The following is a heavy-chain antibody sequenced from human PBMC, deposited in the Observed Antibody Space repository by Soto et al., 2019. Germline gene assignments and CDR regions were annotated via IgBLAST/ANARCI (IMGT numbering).Heavy chain of an antibody. J-gene: IGHJ4*02. V-gene: IGHV3-48*02. Sequence: PVGSLRLSCAASGFTFSSYSMNWVRQAPGKGLEWVSYISSSSSTIYYADSVKGRFTISRDNAKNSLYLQMNSLRDEDTAVYYCASSGLRFLEWFAFDYWGQGTLVTVSS. D-gene: IGHD3-3*01. CDR3: ASSGLRFLEWFAFDY. CDR2: ISSSSSTI. CDR1: GFTFSSYS.